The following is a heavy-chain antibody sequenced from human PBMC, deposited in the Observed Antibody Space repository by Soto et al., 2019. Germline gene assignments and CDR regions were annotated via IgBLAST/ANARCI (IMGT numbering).Heavy chain of an antibody. CDR2: ISYDGSNK. V-gene: IGHV3-30-3*01. J-gene: IGHJ3*02. D-gene: IGHD6-19*01. CDR1: GFTFSSYA. CDR3: AGDRRKLAGDDAFDI. Sequence: GGSLRLSCAASGFTFSSYAMHWVRQAPGKGLEWVAVISYDGSNKYYADSVKGRFTISRDDSKNTLYLQMNSLRAEDTAVYYCAGDRRKLAGDDAFDIWGQGTMVTVSS.